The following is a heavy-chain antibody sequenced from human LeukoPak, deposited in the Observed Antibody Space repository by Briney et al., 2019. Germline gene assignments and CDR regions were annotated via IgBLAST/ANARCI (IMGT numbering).Heavy chain of an antibody. CDR2: IKQDGIEK. V-gene: IGHV3-7*01. D-gene: IGHD3-16*01. CDR1: GFTFTNYW. Sequence: GGSLRLSCAASGFTFTNYWMTWVRQAPGKGLEWVADIKQDGIEKYSVDSVKGRFTISRDNAKNSLYLQMDSLRAEDTAVYYCAKDSPRGHYFDSWGQGTLVTVSS. CDR3: AKDSPRGHYFDS. J-gene: IGHJ4*02.